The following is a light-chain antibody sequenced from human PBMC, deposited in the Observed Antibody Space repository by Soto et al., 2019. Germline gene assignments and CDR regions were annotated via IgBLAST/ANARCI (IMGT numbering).Light chain of an antibody. V-gene: IGKV1-39*01. CDR2: SAS. Sequence: IPMTQSPSSLSASVGDRVTLTCRTSRAINNYVNWYQHHPGRVPKLLISSASILQAGVPSRFSAGGSGTHFALTINNLQPEDVATYYCQQSYSTPPNFGQGTKLDI. J-gene: IGKJ2*01. CDR3: QQSYSTPPN. CDR1: RAINNY.